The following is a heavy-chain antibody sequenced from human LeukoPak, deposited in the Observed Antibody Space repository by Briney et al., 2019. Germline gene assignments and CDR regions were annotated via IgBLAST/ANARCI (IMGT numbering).Heavy chain of an antibody. CDR3: ARGGPYYYYYYMDV. Sequence: SETLSLTCTASGGSISSYYWSWIRQPAGKGLEWIGRIYTSGSTNYNPSLKSRVTMSVDTSKNQFSLKLSSVTAADTAVYYCARGGPYYYYYYMDVWGKGTTVTVSS. V-gene: IGHV4-4*07. CDR2: IYTSGST. CDR1: GGSISSYY. J-gene: IGHJ6*03.